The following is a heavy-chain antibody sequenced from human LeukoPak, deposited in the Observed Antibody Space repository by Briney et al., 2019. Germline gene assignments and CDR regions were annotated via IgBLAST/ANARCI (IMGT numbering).Heavy chain of an antibody. V-gene: IGHV5-10-1*01. Sequence: GESLRISCKGSGYSFTSYWISWVRQMPGKGLEWMGRIDPSDSYTNYSPSFQGHVTISADKSISTAYLRWSSLKASDTAMYYCATGTRDIVVVVAATFSDYGMDVWGKGTTVTVSS. CDR2: IDPSDSYT. J-gene: IGHJ6*04. CDR1: GYSFTSYW. CDR3: ATGTRDIVVVVAATFSDYGMDV. D-gene: IGHD2-15*01.